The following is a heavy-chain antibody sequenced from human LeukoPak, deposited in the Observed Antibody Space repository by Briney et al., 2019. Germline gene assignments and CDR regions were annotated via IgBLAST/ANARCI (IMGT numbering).Heavy chain of an antibody. CDR3: ASYREPAGPYYYYYMDA. V-gene: IGHV4-39*07. D-gene: IGHD1-26*01. J-gene: IGHJ6*03. Sequence: SETLSLTCTVSGGSISSSSYYWGWIRQPPGKGLEWIGSIYYSGSTYYNPSLKSRVTISVDTSKNQFSLKLSSVTAADTAVYYCASYREPAGPYYYYYMDAWGKGTTVTVSS. CDR1: GGSISSSSYY. CDR2: IYYSGST.